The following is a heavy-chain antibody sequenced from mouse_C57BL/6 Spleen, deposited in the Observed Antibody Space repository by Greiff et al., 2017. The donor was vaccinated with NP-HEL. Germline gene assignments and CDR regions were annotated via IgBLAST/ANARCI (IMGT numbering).Heavy chain of an antibody. D-gene: IGHD4-1*02. J-gene: IGHJ3*01. Sequence: EVKLQESGGDLVKPGGSLKLSCAASGFTFSSYGMSWVRQTPDKRLEWVATISSGGSYTYYPDSVKGRFTISRDNAKNTLYLQMSSLKSEDTAMYYCARHPSTGTFFAYWGQGTLGTVSA. CDR1: GFTFSSYG. CDR3: ARHPSTGTFFAY. V-gene: IGHV5-6*01. CDR2: ISSGGSYT.